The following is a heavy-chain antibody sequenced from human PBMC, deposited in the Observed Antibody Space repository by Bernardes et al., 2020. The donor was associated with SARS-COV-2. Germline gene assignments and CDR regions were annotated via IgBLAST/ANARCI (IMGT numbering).Heavy chain of an antibody. CDR1: GYTFKGYY. CDR3: ARVMDTATVFYFDF. V-gene: IGHV1-2*02. D-gene: IGHD5-18*01. J-gene: IGHJ4*02. CDR2: INPNSGGI. Sequence: ASVKVSCKASGYTFKGYYIRWVRQAPGQGLEWMGWINPNSGGINHAQKFQGRVTLTTDTSIKTAYMELRRLRSDDTAVYYCARVMDTATVFYFDFWGQGTLVTVSS.